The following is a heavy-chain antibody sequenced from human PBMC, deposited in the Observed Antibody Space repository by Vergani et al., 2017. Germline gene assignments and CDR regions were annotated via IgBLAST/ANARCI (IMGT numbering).Heavy chain of an antibody. V-gene: IGHV3-23*01. Sequence: EVQLLESGGGLVQPGGSLRLSCAASGFTFSSYAMSWVRQAPGKGLEWVSAISGSGGSTYYADSVKGLFTISRANSKNTLYLQMNSLRAEDTAVYYCAKMPHGDYYYGMDVWGQGTTVTVSS. CDR3: AKMPHGDYYYGMDV. CDR2: ISGSGGST. CDR1: GFTFSSYA. J-gene: IGHJ6*02. D-gene: IGHD4-17*01.